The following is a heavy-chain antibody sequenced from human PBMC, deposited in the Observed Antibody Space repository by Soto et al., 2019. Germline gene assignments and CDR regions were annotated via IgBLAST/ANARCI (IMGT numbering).Heavy chain of an antibody. CDR3: TKDPTTSIVTDY. CDR1: GITVITDY. Sequence: EVQLEESGGGLVQHGGSLRLSCAASGITVITDYFSWVRQAPEQGLEWFSGIHSDGSKHDEDSLKGRFTISRDNYKDTLYLQMNTLRAEETGVYYCTKDPTTSIVTDYWGQGTVVTVSS. V-gene: IGHV3-66*01. J-gene: IGHJ4*02. D-gene: IGHD2-21*01. CDR2: IHSDGSK.